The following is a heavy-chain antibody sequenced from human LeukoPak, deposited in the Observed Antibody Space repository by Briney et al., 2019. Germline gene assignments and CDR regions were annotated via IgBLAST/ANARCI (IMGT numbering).Heavy chain of an antibody. V-gene: IGHV4-4*02. CDR3: ARGNGWGSSSDWFDP. CDR1: GGSISSSKW. D-gene: IGHD3-10*01. CDR2: ISHGGST. J-gene: IGHJ5*02. Sequence: SETLSLTCAVSGGSISSSKWWSWVRQPPGKGPEWIGEISHGGSTNYKSSLKSRVTISVDKSKNQFSLKLTSVTAADTAVYYCARGNGWGSSSDWFDPWGQGILATVSS.